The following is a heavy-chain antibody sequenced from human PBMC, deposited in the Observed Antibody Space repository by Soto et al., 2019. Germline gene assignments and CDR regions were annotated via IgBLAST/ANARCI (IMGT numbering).Heavy chain of an antibody. Sequence: PSETLSLTCTVSGGSISSSSDYWGWIRQPPGKGLEWIGSIYYSGSTYYNPSLKSRVTISVDTSKNQFSLKLSSVTAADTAVYYCARRLEPRGCWFDPWGQGTLVTVSS. J-gene: IGHJ5*02. V-gene: IGHV4-39*01. CDR3: ARRLEPRGCWFDP. CDR1: GGSISSSSDY. D-gene: IGHD1-1*01. CDR2: IYYSGST.